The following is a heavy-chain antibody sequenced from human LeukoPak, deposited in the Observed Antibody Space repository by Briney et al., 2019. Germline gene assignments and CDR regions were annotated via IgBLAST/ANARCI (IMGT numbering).Heavy chain of an antibody. Sequence: PSETLSLTCTVSGGSISSYYWSWIRQPAGKGLEWIGRIYTSGSTNYNPSLKSRVTMSVDTSKNQFSLNLRSVTAADTAMYYCARDEDTTLAQAFDIWGQGTMVTVSS. CDR3: ARDEDTTLAQAFDI. J-gene: IGHJ3*02. CDR1: GGSISSYY. V-gene: IGHV4-4*07. CDR2: IYTSGST. D-gene: IGHD5-18*01.